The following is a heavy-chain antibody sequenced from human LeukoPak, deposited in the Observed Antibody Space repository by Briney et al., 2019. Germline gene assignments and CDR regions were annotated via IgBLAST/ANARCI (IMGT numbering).Heavy chain of an antibody. V-gene: IGHV4-59*12. D-gene: IGHD5-18*01. CDR1: GGSLIHYY. CDR2: INYTGST. Sequence: SETLSLTLFVSGGSLIHYYWSWIRQPPGKGLEWMGDINYTGSTNCNPYLKSRVTISVDTSKNQFSVKLRSVTAADTAVYYCARFGPRGYSSGYFDYWGQGTLVTVSS. CDR3: ARFGPRGYSSGYFDY. J-gene: IGHJ4*02.